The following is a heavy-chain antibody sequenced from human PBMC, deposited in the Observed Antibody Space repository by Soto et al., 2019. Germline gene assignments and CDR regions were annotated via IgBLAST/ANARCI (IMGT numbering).Heavy chain of an antibody. V-gene: IGHV3-72*01. CDR3: TRAGIMTTPYYFDY. CDR2: IRNKANSYTT. J-gene: IGHJ4*02. D-gene: IGHD4-4*01. Sequence: GGTLRLSCAASGFGFSDYYMDWVRQAPGKGLEWVGRIRNKANSYTTEYAASVRGRFTISRDDSKNSLFLQMSSLKSEDTAVYYCTRAGIMTTPYYFDYWGQGTRVTVS. CDR1: GFGFSDYY.